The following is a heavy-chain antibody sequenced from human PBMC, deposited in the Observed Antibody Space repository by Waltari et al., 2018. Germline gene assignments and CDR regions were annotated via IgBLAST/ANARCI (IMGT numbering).Heavy chain of an antibody. V-gene: IGHV1-69*01. J-gene: IGHJ6*03. CDR2: IIPIFGTA. D-gene: IGHD3-10*01. CDR3: ARTSPVRFTYYYYYMDV. CDR1: GGTFSSYS. Sequence: QLQLVQSGAEVKKPGSSVKVSCKASGGTFSSYSISWVLQSPGQGLEWMVGIIPIFGTANYARKFQGRVTITADESTSTAYMGLSSLRSEDTDVYYCARTSPVRFTYYYYYMDVWGKGTTVTVSS.